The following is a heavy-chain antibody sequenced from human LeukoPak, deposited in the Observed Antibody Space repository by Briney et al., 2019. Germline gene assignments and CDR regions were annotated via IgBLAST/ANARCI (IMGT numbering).Heavy chain of an antibody. D-gene: IGHD2-2*01. V-gene: IGHV3-64*01. CDR3: ARERSGGYCSSTSCFDAFDI. J-gene: IGHJ3*02. CDR1: GFTFSSYA. CDR2: ISSNGGST. Sequence: TGGSLRLSCAASGFTFSSYAMHWARQAPGKGLEYVSAISSNGGSTYYANSVKGRFTISRDNSKNTLYLQMGSLRAEDMAVYYCARERSGGYCSSTSCFDAFDIWGQGTMVTVSS.